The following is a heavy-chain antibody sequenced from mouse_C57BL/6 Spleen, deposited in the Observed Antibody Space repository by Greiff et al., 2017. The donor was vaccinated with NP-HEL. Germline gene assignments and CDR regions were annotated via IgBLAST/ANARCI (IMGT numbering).Heavy chain of an antibody. CDR3: TTPRYYYGSGGYFDV. J-gene: IGHJ1*03. CDR2: IDPENGDT. CDR1: GFNIKDDY. V-gene: IGHV14-4*01. D-gene: IGHD1-1*01. Sequence: EVKLMESGAELVRPGASVKLSCTASGFNIKDDYMHWVKQRPEQGLEWIGWIDPENGDTEYASKFQGKATLTADTSSNTAYLQLSSLTSEDTAVYYCTTPRYYYGSGGYFDVWGTGTTVTVSS.